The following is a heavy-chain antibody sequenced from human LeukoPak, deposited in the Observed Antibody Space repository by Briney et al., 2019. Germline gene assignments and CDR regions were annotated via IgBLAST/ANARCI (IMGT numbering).Heavy chain of an antibody. CDR2: TNPNSGGT. V-gene: IGHV1-2*02. Sequence: ASVTVSCMASGYTFTGYYMHWVRQAPGQGVEWMGWTNPNSGGTNYAQKFQGRVTMTRDTSISTAYMELSRLRSGDTAVYYCARGDIYCSSTSCLSDYWGQGTLVTVSS. CDR3: ARGDIYCSSTSCLSDY. D-gene: IGHD2-2*01. CDR1: GYTFTGYY. J-gene: IGHJ4*02.